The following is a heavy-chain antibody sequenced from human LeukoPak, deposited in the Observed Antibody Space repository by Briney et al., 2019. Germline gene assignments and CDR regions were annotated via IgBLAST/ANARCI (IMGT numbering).Heavy chain of an antibody. CDR1: GGSISSSSYY. Sequence: SETLSLTCTVSGGSISSSSYYWGWIRQPPGKGLEWIGSIYYSGSTYYNPSLKSRVTISVDTSKNRFSLKLSSVTAADTAVYYCARPGYYDSSVPPDAFDIWGQGTMVTVSS. D-gene: IGHD3-22*01. CDR2: IYYSGST. V-gene: IGHV4-39*01. CDR3: ARPGYYDSSVPPDAFDI. J-gene: IGHJ3*02.